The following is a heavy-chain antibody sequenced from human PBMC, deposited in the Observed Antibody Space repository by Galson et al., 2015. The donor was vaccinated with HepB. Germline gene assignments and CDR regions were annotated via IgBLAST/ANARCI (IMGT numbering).Heavy chain of an antibody. CDR3: ARIPGRYSYPDY. J-gene: IGHJ4*02. Sequence: PALVKPTQTLTLTCTFSGFSLSTSGMCVSWIRQPPGKALEWLARIDWDDNEYYSTSLKTRLTISKDTSKNQVVLTMTNMDPVDTATYFCARIPGRYSYPDYWGQGTLVSVSS. CDR1: GFSLSTSGMC. V-gene: IGHV2-70*11. D-gene: IGHD5-18*01. CDR2: IDWDDNE.